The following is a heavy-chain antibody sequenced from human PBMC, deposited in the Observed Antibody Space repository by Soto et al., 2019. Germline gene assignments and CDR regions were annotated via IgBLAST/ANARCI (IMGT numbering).Heavy chain of an antibody. Sequence: EEQLVESGGGLVQAGGSLRLSCAASGFILGRNSMMWVRQAPGKGLEWVAYITSSSTTMNYADSVKGRFTISRDNANNALYLQMNSLRDEDTAVYYCATPHLDRPTFYGMDVWGQGTTVTFSS. V-gene: IGHV3-48*02. CDR1: GFILGRNS. CDR2: ITSSSTTM. CDR3: ATPHLDRPTFYGMDV. J-gene: IGHJ6*02. D-gene: IGHD2-2*03.